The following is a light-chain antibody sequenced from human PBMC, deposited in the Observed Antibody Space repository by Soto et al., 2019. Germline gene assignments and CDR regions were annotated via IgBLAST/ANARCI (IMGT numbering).Light chain of an antibody. CDR2: GAS. CDR1: QSVSSSY. V-gene: IGKV3-20*01. Sequence: EILLTQSPGTLSLSPGERATLSCMASQSVSSSYLAWYQQKPGQAPRLLIYGASSRATGIPDRFSGSGSGTDFTLTISRLEPEDFAVYYCQQYGSSPLFGQGTKV. J-gene: IGKJ1*01. CDR3: QQYGSSPL.